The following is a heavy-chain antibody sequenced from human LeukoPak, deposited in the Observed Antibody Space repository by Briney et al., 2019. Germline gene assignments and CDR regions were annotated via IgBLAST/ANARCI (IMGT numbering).Heavy chain of an antibody. V-gene: IGHV3-7*04. CDR3: ARDAPLDV. Sequence: GGSLRLSCAASGFTFSGNWMSWVRQAPGKGLEWVANIKQDGSEKYYVDSVKGRFTISRDNAKNSLYLQMNSLRTEDTAVYYCARDAPLDVWGQGTTVTVSS. CDR2: IKQDGSEK. J-gene: IGHJ6*02. CDR1: GFTFSGNW.